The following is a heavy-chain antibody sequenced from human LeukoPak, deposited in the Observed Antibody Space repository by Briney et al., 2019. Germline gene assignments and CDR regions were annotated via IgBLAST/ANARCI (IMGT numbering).Heavy chain of an antibody. Sequence: GGSLRLSCAASGFTFSDYYMSWIRQAPGKGLEWVSYISSSGSTIYYADSVKGRFTISRDNAKNSLYLQMNSLRAEDTAVYYCARVLSPVYSSGYGWFDPWGQGTLVTVSS. J-gene: IGHJ5*02. D-gene: IGHD6-19*01. CDR1: GFTFSDYY. V-gene: IGHV3-11*01. CDR3: ARVLSPVYSSGYGWFDP. CDR2: ISSSGSTI.